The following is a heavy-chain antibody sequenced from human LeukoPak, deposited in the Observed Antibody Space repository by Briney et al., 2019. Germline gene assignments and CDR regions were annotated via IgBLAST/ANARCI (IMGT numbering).Heavy chain of an antibody. D-gene: IGHD1-26*01. CDR1: GFTFSSYS. CDR3: AREGSGSYYSFDY. V-gene: IGHV3-21*01. Sequence: GGSLRLSCAASGFTFSSYSMNWVRQAPGKGLEWVSSISSSSSYIYYADSVKGRFTISRDNSKNTLYLQMNGLRAEDTAVYYCAREGSGSYYSFDYWGQGTLVTVSS. J-gene: IGHJ4*02. CDR2: ISSSSSYI.